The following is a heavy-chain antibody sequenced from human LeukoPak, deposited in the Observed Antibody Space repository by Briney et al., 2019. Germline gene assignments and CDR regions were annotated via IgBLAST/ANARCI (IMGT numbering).Heavy chain of an antibody. J-gene: IGHJ3*02. V-gene: IGHV1-46*01. D-gene: IGHD1-26*01. Sequence: GASVKVSCKASGYTFTNYYMHWVRQAPGQGLEWMGLINPSGGSTSYAERFQGRVIMTRDMSTTTDYMELSSLRSEYTAVYYCARVESWEHSGSSQDAFDIWGQGTMVTVSS. CDR1: GYTFTNYY. CDR3: ARVESWEHSGSSQDAFDI. CDR2: INPSGGST.